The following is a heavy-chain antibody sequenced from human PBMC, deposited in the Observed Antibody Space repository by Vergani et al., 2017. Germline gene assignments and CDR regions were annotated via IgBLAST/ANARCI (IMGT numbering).Heavy chain of an antibody. Sequence: EVQLVESGGGLVKPGGSLRLSCAASGFTFSSYSMNWVRQAPGKGLEWVSSISSSSSYIYYADSVKGRFTISRDNAKNSLYLQMNSLRAEDTAVYYCAEDYRAYYYDSSGYFAHYYYYGMDVWGQGTTVTVSS. V-gene: IGHV3-21*01. J-gene: IGHJ6*02. CDR2: ISSSSSYI. CDR1: GFTFSSYS. D-gene: IGHD3-22*01. CDR3: AEDYRAYYYDSSGYFAHYYYYGMDV.